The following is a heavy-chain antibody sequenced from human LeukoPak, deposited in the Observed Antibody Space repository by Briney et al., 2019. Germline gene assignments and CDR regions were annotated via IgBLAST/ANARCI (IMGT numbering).Heavy chain of an antibody. J-gene: IGHJ3*01. CDR2: VIITGVST. D-gene: IGHD4-17*01. CDR1: GFTFSNYA. CDR3: ARNMTSVTTGGDAFDL. Sequence: GGSLRLSCAASGFTFSNYAMSWVRQAPGRGLEWVSTVIITGVSTYYADSLEGRFTISRDNSKNTLYLQMNSLRAEDTAVYYCARNMTSVTTGGDAFDLWGQGTMVTVSS. V-gene: IGHV3-23*01.